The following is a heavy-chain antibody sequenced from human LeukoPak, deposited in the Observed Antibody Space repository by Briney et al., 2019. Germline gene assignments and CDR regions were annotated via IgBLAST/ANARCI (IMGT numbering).Heavy chain of an antibody. Sequence: ASVKVSCKASGYTFTSYGISWVRQAPGQGLEWMGWISAYNGNTNYAQKLQGRVTMTTDTSTSTAYMELRSLRSDDTAVYYCARTIAVAGTNWFDPWGQGTLVTVPS. D-gene: IGHD6-19*01. CDR3: ARTIAVAGTNWFDP. J-gene: IGHJ5*02. V-gene: IGHV1-18*04. CDR2: ISAYNGNT. CDR1: GYTFTSYG.